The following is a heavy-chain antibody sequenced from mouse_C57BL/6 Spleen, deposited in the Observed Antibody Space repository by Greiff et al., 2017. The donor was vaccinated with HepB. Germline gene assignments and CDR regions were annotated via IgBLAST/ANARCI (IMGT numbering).Heavy chain of an antibody. CDR1: GFSLTSYG. CDR2: IWSDGST. D-gene: IGHD1-1*01. CDR3: ARDYYGSSHWYFDV. V-gene: IGHV2-6*03. Sequence: VKLQESGPGLVAPSQSLSITCTVSGFSLTSYGVHWVRQPPGKGLEWLVVIWSDGSTTYNSALKSRLSISKDNSKSQVFLKMNSLQTDDTAMYYCARDYYGSSHWYFDVWGTGTTVTVSS. J-gene: IGHJ1*03.